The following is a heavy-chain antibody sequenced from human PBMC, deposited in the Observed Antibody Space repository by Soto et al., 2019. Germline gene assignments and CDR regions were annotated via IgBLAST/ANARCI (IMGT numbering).Heavy chain of an antibody. D-gene: IGHD3-3*01. CDR2: IYYDGST. Sequence: QLRLQESGPGLVKPSETLSLTCTVSGGSISSSSYYWGWVRQPPGKGLEWIGSIYYDGSTYYNPSLKSRVPISVDTSKNQFSLKLSSVTAADTAVYYCARSYGITIFGVVIPPFNWFDPWGQGTLVSVSS. V-gene: IGHV4-39*01. J-gene: IGHJ5*02. CDR1: GGSISSSSYY. CDR3: ARSYGITIFGVVIPPFNWFDP.